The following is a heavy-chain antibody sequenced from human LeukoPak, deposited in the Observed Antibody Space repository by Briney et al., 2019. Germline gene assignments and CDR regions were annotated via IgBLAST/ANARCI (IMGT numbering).Heavy chain of an antibody. Sequence: ASVKVSCKASGGTFSSYGISWVRQAPGQGLEWMGWISAYNGNTNYAQKLQGRVTMTTDTSTSTAYMELRSLRSDDTAVYYCARYVIYYDSSGYLSSWGQGTLVTVSS. V-gene: IGHV1-18*01. CDR3: ARYVIYYDSSGYLSS. J-gene: IGHJ4*02. CDR2: ISAYNGNT. CDR1: GGTFSSYG. D-gene: IGHD3-22*01.